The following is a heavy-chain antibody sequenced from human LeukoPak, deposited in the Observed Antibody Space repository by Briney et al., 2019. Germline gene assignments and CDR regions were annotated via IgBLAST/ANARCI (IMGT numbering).Heavy chain of an antibody. V-gene: IGHV3-64*01. Sequence: GGSLRLSCAASGFTFSSYAMPWVRQAPGKGLEYVSAISSNGGSTYYANSVKGRFTISRDNSKNTLYLQMGSLRAEDMAVYYCARESCDVWGQGTTVTVSS. CDR1: GFTFSSYA. J-gene: IGHJ6*02. CDR2: ISSNGGST. CDR3: ARESCDV.